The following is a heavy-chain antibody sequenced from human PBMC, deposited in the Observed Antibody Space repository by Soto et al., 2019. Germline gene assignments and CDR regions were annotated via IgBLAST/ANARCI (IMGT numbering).Heavy chain of an antibody. V-gene: IGHV1-46*01. D-gene: IGHD5-12*01. J-gene: IGHJ5*02. CDR3: ARGGGWLQPYHWFDP. Sequence: ASVKVSCKASGYTFSRYYMHWVRQAPGQGLEWMGIINPSGGSTSYAQKFQGRVTMTRNTSISTAYMELSSLRSEDTAVYYCARGGGWLQPYHWFDPWGQGTLVTVSS. CDR2: INPSGGST. CDR1: GYTFSRYY.